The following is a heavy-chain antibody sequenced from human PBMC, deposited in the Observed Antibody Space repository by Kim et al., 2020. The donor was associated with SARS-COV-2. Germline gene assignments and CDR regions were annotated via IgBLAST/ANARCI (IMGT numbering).Heavy chain of an antibody. J-gene: IGHJ4*02. V-gene: IGHV3-23*01. CDR1: GFTFSNYA. D-gene: IGHD2-15*01. Sequence: GGSLRLSCAASGFTFSNYAMSWVRQAPGKGLEWVSLISGSGTDTYYADSVKGRFTISRDSSNSTLYLQMSSLRAEDTAIYYCAKGRGSGMSCYNYWGQGTVVAVSS. CDR2: ISGSGTDT. CDR3: AKGRGSGMSCYNY.